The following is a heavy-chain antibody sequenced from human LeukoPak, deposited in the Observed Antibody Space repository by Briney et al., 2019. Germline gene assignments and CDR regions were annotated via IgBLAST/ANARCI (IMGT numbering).Heavy chain of an antibody. J-gene: IGHJ4*02. CDR1: GFTFSSYA. D-gene: IGHD6-6*01. V-gene: IGHV3-64*05. CDR2: ISSTGGST. CDR3: VKGGQYTRSALFDY. Sequence: GSLRLSCAASGFTFSSYAMHWVRQAPGKGLEYVSAISSTGGSTYYADSVKGRFTISRDNSKNTVYFQMSSLRTEDTAVYYCVKGGQYTRSALFDYWGQGTLVTVSS.